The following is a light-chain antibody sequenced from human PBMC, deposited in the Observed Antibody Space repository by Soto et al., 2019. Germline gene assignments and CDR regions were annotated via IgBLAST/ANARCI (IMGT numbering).Light chain of an antibody. Sequence: DIQMTQSPSTLSASVGDRVTITCRASQSISSWLAWYQQKPGKAPRLLIYDAFSLESGVPSRFSGSGSGTEFTLTISSLQPDDFATYYCQQYYSYPHTFGQGTKLEIK. CDR3: QQYYSYPHT. V-gene: IGKV1-5*01. CDR1: QSISSW. CDR2: DAF. J-gene: IGKJ2*01.